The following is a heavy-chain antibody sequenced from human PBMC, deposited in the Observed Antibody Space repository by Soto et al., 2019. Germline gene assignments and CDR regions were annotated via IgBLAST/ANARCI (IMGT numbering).Heavy chain of an antibody. J-gene: IGHJ4*02. CDR1: GGTFSSYA. Sequence: GASVKVSCKASGGTFSSYAISWVRQAPGQGLEWMGWISAYNGNTNYAQKLQGRVTMTTDTSTSTAYMELRSLRAEDTAVYYCAREGSGWYLDYWGQGTLVTVSS. CDR2: ISAYNGNT. CDR3: AREGSGWYLDY. V-gene: IGHV1-18*01. D-gene: IGHD6-19*01.